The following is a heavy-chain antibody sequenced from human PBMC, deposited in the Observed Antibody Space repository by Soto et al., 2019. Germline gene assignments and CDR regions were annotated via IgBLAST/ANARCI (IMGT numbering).Heavy chain of an antibody. CDR1: GASISGFY. D-gene: IGHD1-1*01. CDR2: IYATGTT. Sequence: PSETLSFTCTVSGASISGFYWSWIRKSAGKGLEWIGRIYATGTTDYNPSLKSRVMMSVDTSKKQFSLKLRSVTAADTAVYYCVRDGTKTLRDWFDTWGQGISVTVS. CDR3: VRDGTKTLRDWFDT. V-gene: IGHV4-4*07. J-gene: IGHJ5*02.